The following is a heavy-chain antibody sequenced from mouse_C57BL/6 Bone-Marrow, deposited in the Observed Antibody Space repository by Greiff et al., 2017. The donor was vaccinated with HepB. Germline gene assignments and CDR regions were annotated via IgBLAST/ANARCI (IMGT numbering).Heavy chain of an antibody. CDR2: SRNKANDYTT. D-gene: IGHD2-3*01. V-gene: IGHV7-1*01. CDR1: GFTFSDFY. J-gene: IGHJ2*01. Sequence: EVKVVESGGGLVQSGRSLRLSCATSGFTFSDFYMEWVRQAPGKGLEWIAASRNKANDYTTEYSASVKGRFIVSRDTSQSILYLQMNALRAEDTAIYYCARDAEDGYSFDYWGQGTTLTVSS. CDR3: ARDAEDGYSFDY.